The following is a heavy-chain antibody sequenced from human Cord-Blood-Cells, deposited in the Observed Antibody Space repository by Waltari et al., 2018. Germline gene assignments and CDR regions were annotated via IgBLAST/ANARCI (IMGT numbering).Heavy chain of an antibody. CDR3: ARGRAFDI. CDR2: INHSGST. Sequence: QVQLQQWGAGLLKPSETLSLTCAVYVGSFSGYYWSWIRQPPGKGLEWIGEINHSGSTNYNPSLKSRVTISVDTSKNQFSLKLSSVTAADTAVYYCARGRAFDIWGQGTMVTVSS. J-gene: IGHJ3*02. V-gene: IGHV4-34*01. CDR1: VGSFSGYY.